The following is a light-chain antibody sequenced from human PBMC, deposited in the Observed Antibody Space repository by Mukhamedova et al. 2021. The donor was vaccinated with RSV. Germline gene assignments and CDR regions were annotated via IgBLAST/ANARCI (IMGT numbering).Light chain of an antibody. Sequence: WYQRRVHGQAPNLLIYAASTLHSGVPSRFNGSGSGTDLTLTITSLQPEDFATYYCQQARRFPLAFGGGTKVE. CDR2: AAS. J-gene: IGKJ4*01. V-gene: IGKV1-12*01. CDR3: QQARRFPLA.